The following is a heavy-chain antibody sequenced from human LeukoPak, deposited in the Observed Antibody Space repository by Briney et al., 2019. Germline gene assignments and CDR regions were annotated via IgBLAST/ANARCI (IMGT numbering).Heavy chain of an antibody. J-gene: IGHJ4*02. CDR3: AKSRDTSGYSAFDY. V-gene: IGHV3-30-3*02. D-gene: IGHD3-22*01. Sequence: GGSLRLSCAASGFPFSDFAIHWVRQTPGKGLEWVAAISYGRSSVYYAYSVKGRFTISRDNSRNTLYLQMNSLRAEDTAVYCCAKSRDTSGYSAFDYWGQGTLVAVSS. CDR1: GFPFSDFA. CDR2: ISYGRSSV.